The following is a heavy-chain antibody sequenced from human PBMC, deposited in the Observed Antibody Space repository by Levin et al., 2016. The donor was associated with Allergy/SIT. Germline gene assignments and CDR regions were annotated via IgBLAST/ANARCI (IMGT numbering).Heavy chain of an antibody. V-gene: IGHV1-18*01. D-gene: IGHD6-6*01. Sequence: ASVKVSCKASGYTFTSYGISWVRQAPGQGLEWMGWISAYNGNTNYAQKLQGRVTMTTDTSTRTAYMELRSLRSDDTAVYYCARARAYSNSFHYYYGMDVWGQGTTVTVSS. CDR1: GYTFTSYG. J-gene: IGHJ6*01. CDR3: ARARAYSNSFHYYYGMDV. CDR2: ISAYNGNT.